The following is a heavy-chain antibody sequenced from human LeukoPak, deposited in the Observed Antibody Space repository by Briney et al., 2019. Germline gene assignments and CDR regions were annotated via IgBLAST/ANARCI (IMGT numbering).Heavy chain of an antibody. J-gene: IGHJ4*02. CDR1: GFTFSGSA. V-gene: IGHV3-73*01. CDR3: TRPIVATTSDFDY. CDR2: IRNKANTYAT. Sequence: GGSLRLSCAASGFTFSGSAMHWVRQTSGKGLEWVGRIRNKANTYATAYAASVKGRFTIYRDDSKNTAYLQMNSLRTEDTAVYYCTRPIVATTSDFDYWGQGTLVTVSS. D-gene: IGHD5-12*01.